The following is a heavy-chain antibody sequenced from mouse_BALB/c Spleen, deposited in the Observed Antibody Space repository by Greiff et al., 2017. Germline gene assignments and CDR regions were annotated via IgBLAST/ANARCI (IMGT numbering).Heavy chain of an antibody. V-gene: IGHV1-5*01. Sequence: DVKLQESGTVLARPGASVKMSCKASGYSFTSYWMHWVKQRPGQGLEWIGAIYPGNSDTSYNQKFKGKAKLTAVTSASTAYMELSSLTNEDSAVYYCTRSLSYDGYDEDAAWAMDYWGQGTSVTVSS. CDR2: IYPGNSDT. CDR3: TRSLSYDGYDEDAAWAMDY. J-gene: IGHJ4*01. CDR1: GYSFTSYW. D-gene: IGHD2-2*01.